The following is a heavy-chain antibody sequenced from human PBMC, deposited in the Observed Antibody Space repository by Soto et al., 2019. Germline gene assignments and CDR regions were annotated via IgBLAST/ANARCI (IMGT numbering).Heavy chain of an antibody. D-gene: IGHD3-3*01. Sequence: EVQLLESGGDFKQPGGSLRLSCEGSGFNFSNYALNWVRQAPGKRLEWVSVISGNSGTTYYAASVKGRFTISRDNSKKTLYLQMNSLRADDTSVYYCAKGRAITVFGVITPFYSWGQGTLVTVSS. CDR2: ISGNSGTT. V-gene: IGHV3-23*01. J-gene: IGHJ4*02. CDR3: AKGRAITVFGVITPFYS. CDR1: GFNFSNYA.